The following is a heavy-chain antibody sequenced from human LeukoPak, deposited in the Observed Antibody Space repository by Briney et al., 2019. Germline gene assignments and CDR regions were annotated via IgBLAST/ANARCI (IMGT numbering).Heavy chain of an antibody. V-gene: IGHV4-39*01. CDR1: GGSISSSSYY. CDR3: ARRRSRSYFDY. CDR2: IYYSGST. J-gene: IGHJ4*02. Sequence: PSETLSLTCTVSGGSISSSSYYWGWIRQPPGKGLEWIGSIYYSGSTYYNPSHKSRVTISVDTSKNQFSLKLSSVTAADTAVYYCARRRSRSYFDYWGQGTLVTVSS. D-gene: IGHD1-14*01.